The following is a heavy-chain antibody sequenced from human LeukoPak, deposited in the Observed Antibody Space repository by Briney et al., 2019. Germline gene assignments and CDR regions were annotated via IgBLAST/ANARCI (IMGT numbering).Heavy chain of an antibody. V-gene: IGHV3-23*01. CDR3: AKLSSSTWYYFDS. Sequence: GGSLRLSCAASGFTFSSYAMSWVRQAPGKGLEWVSAISGSGASTYYADSVKGRFTISRDNSKNTLYLQMNSLRAEDTAVYYCAKLSSSTWYYFDSWGQGTLVTVSS. CDR1: GFTFSSYA. J-gene: IGHJ4*02. D-gene: IGHD6-13*01. CDR2: ISGSGAST.